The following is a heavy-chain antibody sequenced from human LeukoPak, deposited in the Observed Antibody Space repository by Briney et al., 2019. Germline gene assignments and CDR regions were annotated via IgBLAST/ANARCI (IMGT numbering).Heavy chain of an antibody. V-gene: IGHV1-8*01. CDR1: GYTFTSYD. D-gene: IGHD1-26*01. J-gene: IGHJ6*02. Sequence: VSVKVSCKASGYTFTSYDFNWVRQATGQRPEWMGWMSPNSGDTGYAQKFQDRVTMTRNTSISTAYMKLSSLRSDDTAVYYCARAQGLGSYGPHGMDVWGQGTTVTVSS. CDR2: MSPNSGDT. CDR3: ARAQGLGSYGPHGMDV.